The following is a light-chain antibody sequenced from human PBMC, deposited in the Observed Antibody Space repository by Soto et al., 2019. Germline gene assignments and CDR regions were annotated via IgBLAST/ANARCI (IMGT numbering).Light chain of an antibody. CDR1: QGISNY. J-gene: IGKJ5*01. CDR2: AAS. Sequence: DIKMTQSPSSLYASVGDGVTITCRASQGISNYLAWYQQKPGKVHKLLIYAASTLQSGVPSRISGSGSGTEFTLTISSLQPEDVATYYCEEYNSAPITIGQGTRLEIK. V-gene: IGKV1-27*01. CDR3: EEYNSAPIT.